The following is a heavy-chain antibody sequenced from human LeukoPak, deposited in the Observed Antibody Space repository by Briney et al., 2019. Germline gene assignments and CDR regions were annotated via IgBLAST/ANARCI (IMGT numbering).Heavy chain of an antibody. CDR3: ARPHRAYYYDSSGWSPIDY. J-gene: IGHJ4*02. D-gene: IGHD3-22*01. Sequence: SETLSLTCTVSGGSISSSSYYWGWIRQPPGKGLEWIGSIYYSGSTYYNPSLKSRVTISVDTSKNQFSLKLSSVTAADTAVYYCARPHRAYYYDSSGWSPIDYWGQGTLVTVSS. V-gene: IGHV4-39*07. CDR1: GGSISSSSYY. CDR2: IYYSGST.